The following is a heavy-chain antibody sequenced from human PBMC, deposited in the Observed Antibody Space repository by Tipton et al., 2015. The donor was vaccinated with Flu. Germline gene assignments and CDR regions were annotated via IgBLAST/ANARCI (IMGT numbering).Heavy chain of an antibody. Sequence: SLRLSCAASGFPFSRYWMHWVRQAPGKGLVWISHVSSDGTFARYADSVKGRFTISRDNAKNTLYLQMSSLRAEDTAVYYCARAAWELLTPDSWGQGTLVTVSS. J-gene: IGHJ4*02. CDR1: GFPFSRYW. CDR3: ARAAWELLTPDS. CDR2: VSSDGTFA. V-gene: IGHV3-74*01. D-gene: IGHD1-26*01.